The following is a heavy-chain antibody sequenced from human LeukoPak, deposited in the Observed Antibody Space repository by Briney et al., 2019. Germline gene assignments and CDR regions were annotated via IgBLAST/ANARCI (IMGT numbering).Heavy chain of an antibody. J-gene: IGHJ4*02. D-gene: IGHD3-22*01. Sequence: GGSLRLSCAASGFTFSSYAMSWVRQAPGKGLEWVSAISGSGGSTYYADSVKGRFTTSRDNSKNTLYLQMNSLRAEDTAVYYCAKSRAAYDSSGRTFDYWGQGTLVTVSS. CDR1: GFTFSSYA. CDR2: ISGSGGST. V-gene: IGHV3-23*01. CDR3: AKSRAAYDSSGRTFDY.